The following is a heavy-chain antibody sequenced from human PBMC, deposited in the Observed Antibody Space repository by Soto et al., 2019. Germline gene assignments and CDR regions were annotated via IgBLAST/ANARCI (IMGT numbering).Heavy chain of an antibody. CDR3: AASCVGCGGFNYYGMDV. D-gene: IGHD2-21*01. Sequence: QVQLQESGPGLVKPSQTLSLTCSVSGASISSGGYYWNWIRQHPGKGLEWIGYIYYSGTTYYKPSLKSRVTISVATSKNQFSLKLSSVTAADTAVYYCAASCVGCGGFNYYGMDVWGQGTTVTVSS. V-gene: IGHV4-31*03. CDR1: GASISSGGYY. J-gene: IGHJ6*02. CDR2: IYYSGTT.